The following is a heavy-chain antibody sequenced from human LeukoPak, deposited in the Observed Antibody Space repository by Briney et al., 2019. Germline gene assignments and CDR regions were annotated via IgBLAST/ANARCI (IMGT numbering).Heavy chain of an antibody. CDR3: ARDVDTAMVTKTEGIDY. CDR1: GGSFSGYY. J-gene: IGHJ4*02. D-gene: IGHD5-18*01. Sequence: SETLSLTCTVYGGSFSGYYWSWIRQPPGKGLEWIGEINHSGSTNYNPSLKSRVTISVDTSKNQFSLKLSSVTAADTAVYYCARDVDTAMVTKTEGIDYWGQGTLVTVSS. CDR2: INHSGST. V-gene: IGHV4-34*01.